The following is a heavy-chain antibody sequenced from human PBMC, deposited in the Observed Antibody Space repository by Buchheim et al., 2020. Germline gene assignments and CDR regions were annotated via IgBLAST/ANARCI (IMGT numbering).Heavy chain of an antibody. D-gene: IGHD6-13*01. V-gene: IGHV3-48*01. CDR3: ARAHGIAAAGLHDY. J-gene: IGHJ4*02. CDR1: GFTFSSYS. Sequence: EVQLVESGGGLVQPGGSLRLSCAASGFTFSSYSMNWVRQAPGKGLEWVSYISSSSSTIYYADSVKDRFTISRDNAQHSLYLQMSSLRAEDTAVYYCARAHGIAAAGLHDYWGQRTL. CDR2: ISSSSSTI.